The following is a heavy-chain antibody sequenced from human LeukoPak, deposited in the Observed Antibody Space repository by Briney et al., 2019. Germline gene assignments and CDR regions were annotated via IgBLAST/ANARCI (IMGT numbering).Heavy chain of an antibody. Sequence: GGSLRLSCAASGFTVSSNYMSWVRQAPGKGLEWVSVIYSGGSTYYADSVKGRFTISRDNSKNTLYLQMNSLRAEDTAVYYCAKDGGYGYSSPRYYFDYWGQGTLVTVSS. CDR3: AKDGGYGYSSPRYYFDY. D-gene: IGHD6-13*01. V-gene: IGHV3-53*05. CDR1: GFTVSSNY. J-gene: IGHJ4*02. CDR2: IYSGGST.